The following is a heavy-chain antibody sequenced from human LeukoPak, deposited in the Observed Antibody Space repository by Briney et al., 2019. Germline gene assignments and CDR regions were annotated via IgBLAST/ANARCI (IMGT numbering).Heavy chain of an antibody. CDR3: ARVNWSGYDFRGAFDI. CDR1: GASVSNNNYY. D-gene: IGHD5-12*01. CDR2: IYYSGST. Sequence: SETLSLTCTVSGASVSNNNYYWGWIRQPPGKGLEWIASIYYSGSTYYNPSLKSRVTISVDTSKNQFSLKLSSVTAADTAVYYCARVNWSGYDFRGAFDIWGQGTMVTVSS. J-gene: IGHJ3*02. V-gene: IGHV4-39*07.